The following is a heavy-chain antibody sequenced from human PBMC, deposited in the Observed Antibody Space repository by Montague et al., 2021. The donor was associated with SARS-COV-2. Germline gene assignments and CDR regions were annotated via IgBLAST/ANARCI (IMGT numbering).Heavy chain of an antibody. CDR1: GFTFSSYA. Sequence: SLRLSCAASGFTFSSYAMHWVRQAPGKGLEWVAVISYDGSNKYYADSVKDRFTISRDNSKNTLYLQMNSLRAEDTAVYYCARDEVTMVRGVTSFDYWGQGTLVTVSS. D-gene: IGHD3-10*01. V-gene: IGHV3-30-3*01. CDR2: ISYDGSNK. J-gene: IGHJ4*02. CDR3: ARDEVTMVRGVTSFDY.